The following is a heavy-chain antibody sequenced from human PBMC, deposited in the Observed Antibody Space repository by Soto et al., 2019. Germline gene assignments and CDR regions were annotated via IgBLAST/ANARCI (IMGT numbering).Heavy chain of an antibody. CDR3: ARASVTAAIYDYYYRMEV. J-gene: IGHJ6*02. CDR2: IYYSGST. D-gene: IGHD2-2*01. CDR1: GGSISNYY. Sequence: SETLSLTCTVSGGSISNYYWTWIRQPPGKGLEWIGYIYYSGSTNYHPSLKSRVTISVDTSKNQFSLELSSVTAADTAVYYCARASVTAAIYDYYYRMEVWGQGTTVTVSS. V-gene: IGHV4-59*08.